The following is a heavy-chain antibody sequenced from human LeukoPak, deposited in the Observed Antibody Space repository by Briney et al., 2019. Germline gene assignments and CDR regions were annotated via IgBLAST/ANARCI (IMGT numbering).Heavy chain of an antibody. J-gene: IGHJ4*02. CDR1: GFTFSSYA. Sequence: PGRSLRLSCAASGFTFSSYAMHWVRQAPGKGLEWVAVISYDGSNKYYADSVKGRFTISRDNSKNTLYLQMNSLRAEDTALYHCAEGGPTVTNNPFDYWGQGTLVTVSS. V-gene: IGHV3-30-3*01. D-gene: IGHD4-17*01. CDR2: ISYDGSNK. CDR3: AEGGPTVTNNPFDY.